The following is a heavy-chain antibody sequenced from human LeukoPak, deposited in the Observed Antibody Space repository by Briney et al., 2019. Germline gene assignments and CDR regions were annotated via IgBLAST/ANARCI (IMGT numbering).Heavy chain of an antibody. Sequence: SETLSLTCTVSVGSLSSYYWSWIPDPPGKGVEWIGYIYYSGSTNYSPSIKSRVTISVDTSKNQFCLKLSSVTAADTAVYYCARGRRNSSSWYDDYWGQGTLVTVSS. CDR2: IYYSGST. V-gene: IGHV4-59*01. CDR1: VGSLSSYY. CDR3: ARGRRNSSSWYDDY. D-gene: IGHD6-13*01. J-gene: IGHJ4*02.